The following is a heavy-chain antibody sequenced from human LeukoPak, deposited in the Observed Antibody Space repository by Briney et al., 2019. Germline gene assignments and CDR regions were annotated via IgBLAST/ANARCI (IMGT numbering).Heavy chain of an antibody. CDR1: GFTFRTYA. CDR2: ISDSGGST. CDR3: AKYEASPVTPAFGY. J-gene: IGHJ4*02. V-gene: IGHV3-23*01. D-gene: IGHD4-17*01. Sequence: GGSLRLSCAASGFTFRTYAMSCVRQAPGKGLEWVSIISDSGGSTYYADSVKGRFTMSRDNSKNTLYPQMNSLRAEDTAVYYCAKYEASPVTPAFGYWGQGTLVTVSS.